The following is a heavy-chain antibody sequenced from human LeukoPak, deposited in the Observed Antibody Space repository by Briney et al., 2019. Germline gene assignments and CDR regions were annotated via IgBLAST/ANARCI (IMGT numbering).Heavy chain of an antibody. CDR1: GGSISSYY. Sequence: PSETLSLTCTVSGGSISSYYWSWIRQPPGRGLEWIGYIYYSGSTNYNPSLKSRVTISVDTSKNQFSLKLSSVTAADTAVYYCATLAFNYYGSGSYVDYWGQGTLVTVSS. V-gene: IGHV4-59*08. CDR3: ATLAFNYYGSGSYVDY. J-gene: IGHJ4*02. CDR2: IYYSGST. D-gene: IGHD3-10*01.